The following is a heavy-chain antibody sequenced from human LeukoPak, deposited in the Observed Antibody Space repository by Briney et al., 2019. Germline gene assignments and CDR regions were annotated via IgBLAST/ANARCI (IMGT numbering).Heavy chain of an antibody. CDR1: GYTFTDYH. J-gene: IGHJ5*02. CDR2: INPNSGGT. Sequence: GASVKVSCKASGYTFTDYHMHWVRQAPGQGLEWMGRINPNSGGTNYAQKFQGRVTMTRDTSISTAYMELSSLRSDDTAFYYCARAPPNSGSYYRLHSWFDPWGQGALVTVSS. D-gene: IGHD3-10*01. CDR3: ARAPPNSGSYYRLHSWFDP. V-gene: IGHV1-2*06.